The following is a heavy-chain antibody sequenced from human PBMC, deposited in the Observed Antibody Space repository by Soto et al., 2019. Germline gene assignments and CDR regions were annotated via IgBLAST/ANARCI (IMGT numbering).Heavy chain of an antibody. Sequence: QVQLVQSGAEVKKPGASVKVSCKASGYTFTSYGIRWVRQAPGQGLEWMGWISAYNGNTNYAQKLQGRVTMTTDTSTSTAYMELRSLRSDDTAVYYCARDNRRRELWGHFDYWGQGTLVTVSS. CDR3: ARDNRRRELWGHFDY. CDR2: ISAYNGNT. J-gene: IGHJ4*02. D-gene: IGHD3-16*01. V-gene: IGHV1-18*04. CDR1: GYTFTSYG.